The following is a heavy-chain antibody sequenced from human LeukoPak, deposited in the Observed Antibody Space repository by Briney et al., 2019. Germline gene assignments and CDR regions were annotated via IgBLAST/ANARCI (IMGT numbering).Heavy chain of an antibody. CDR1: GFTFSNAW. CDR3: WVFGGVIVNDIDY. D-gene: IGHD3-16*02. CDR2: IKSKTDGGTT. Sequence: GGSLRLSCAASGFTFSNAWMSWVRQAPGKGLEWVGRIKSKTDGGTTDYAAPVKGRFTISRDDSKNTLYLQMNSLKTEDTAVYYCWVFGGVIVNDIDYWGQGTLVTVSS. V-gene: IGHV3-15*01. J-gene: IGHJ4*02.